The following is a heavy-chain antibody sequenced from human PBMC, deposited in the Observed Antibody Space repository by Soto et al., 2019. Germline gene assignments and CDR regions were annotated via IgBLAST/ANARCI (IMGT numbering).Heavy chain of an antibody. CDR1: GGSISGYY. D-gene: IGHD5-18*01. V-gene: IGHV4-59*01. J-gene: IGHJ4*02. CDR3: AGTGTAMDPIDY. Sequence: SETLSLTCTISGGSISGYYWSWLRQPPGKGLEWIGYIYNIGSTNYNPSLKSRVTMSVDTSKNQFSLKLSSVTAADTAVYYCAGTGTAMDPIDYWGQGTLVTVSS. CDR2: IYNIGST.